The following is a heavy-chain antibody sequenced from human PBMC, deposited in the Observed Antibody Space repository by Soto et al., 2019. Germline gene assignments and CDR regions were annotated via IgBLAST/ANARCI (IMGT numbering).Heavy chain of an antibody. D-gene: IGHD5-12*01. J-gene: IGHJ4*02. V-gene: IGHV2-26*01. CDR3: ARMEASEWLRPSYLDY. CDR2: IFSIDEK. CDR1: GSSLSNARMG. Sequence: QVTLKESGPVLVKPTETLTLTCTVSGSSLSNARMGVSWIRQPPGKALDWLAHIFSIDEKSYSTSLKSRLTISKDTSKSKVVLTMTNMDPVDTATYYCARMEASEWLRPSYLDYWGQGTLVTVSS.